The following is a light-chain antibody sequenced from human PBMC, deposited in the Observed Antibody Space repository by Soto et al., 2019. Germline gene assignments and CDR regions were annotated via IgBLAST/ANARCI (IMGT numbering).Light chain of an antibody. J-gene: IGKJ1*01. CDR3: QQTYSVPPT. CDR2: AAS. V-gene: IGKV1-39*01. CDR1: QTISNY. Sequence: DIQMTQSPSSLSASVGDRVTITCRASQTISNYLNWYQQKPGKAPVLLIFAASSLQSGVPSRFSGSRSGRNFTLAISSLQPADSAIYYCQQTYSVPPTFGRGPKVEI.